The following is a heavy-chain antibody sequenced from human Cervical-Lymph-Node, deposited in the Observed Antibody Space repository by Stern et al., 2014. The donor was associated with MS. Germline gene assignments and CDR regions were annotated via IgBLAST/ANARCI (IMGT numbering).Heavy chain of an antibody. D-gene: IGHD6-19*01. CDR3: ARLTEQWHDF. CDR2: IHPVDSDT. V-gene: IGHV5-51*01. Sequence: VQLGQSGAEVKKPGESLKISCKASGYSFTSNWIGWGRQMPGKGLEWMGIIHPVDSDTRYSPSFQGQVTFSADKSISTAYLQWSSLKASDTAMYYCARLTEQWHDFWGQGTLVTVSS. CDR1: GYSFTSNW. J-gene: IGHJ4*02.